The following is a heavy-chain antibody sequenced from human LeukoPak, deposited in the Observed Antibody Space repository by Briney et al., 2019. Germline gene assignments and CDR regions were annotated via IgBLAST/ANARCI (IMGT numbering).Heavy chain of an antibody. Sequence: SQTLSLTCTVSGGSISSGDYYWSWIRQPPGKGLEWIGYIYYSGSTYYNPSLKSRVTISVGTSKNQFSLKLSSVTAADTAVYYCARDRGTGTRFDPWGQGTLVTVSS. CDR1: GGSISSGDYY. V-gene: IGHV4-30-4*08. CDR3: ARDRGTGTRFDP. D-gene: IGHD1-1*01. J-gene: IGHJ5*02. CDR2: IYYSGST.